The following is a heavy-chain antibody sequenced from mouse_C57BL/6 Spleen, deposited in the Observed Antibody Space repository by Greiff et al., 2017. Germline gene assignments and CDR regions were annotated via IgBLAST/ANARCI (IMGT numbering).Heavy chain of an antibody. J-gene: IGHJ2*01. CDR1: GYTFTSYW. Sequence: QVQLKQPGAELVKPGASVKLSCKASGYTFTSYWMQWVKQRPGQGLEWIGEIDPSDSYTNYNQKFKGKATLTVDTSSSTAYMQLSSLTSEDSAVYYCASRDLLPYYWGQGTTLTVSS. V-gene: IGHV1-50*01. CDR2: IDPSDSYT. D-gene: IGHD1-1*01. CDR3: ASRDLLPYY.